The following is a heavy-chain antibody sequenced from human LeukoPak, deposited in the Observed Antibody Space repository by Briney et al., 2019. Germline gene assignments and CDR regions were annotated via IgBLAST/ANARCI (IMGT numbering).Heavy chain of an antibody. V-gene: IGHV4-59*05. CDR1: RDSIRSYY. D-gene: IGHD4-17*01. CDR3: ARLIPSTVPDY. CDR2: IYYSGST. J-gene: IGHJ4*02. Sequence: SETLSLTCIVSRDSIRSYYWSWIRQPPGKGLEWIGSIYYSGSTYYNPSLKSRVTISVDTSKNQFSLKLSSVTAADTAVYYCARLIPSTVPDYWGQGTLVTVSS.